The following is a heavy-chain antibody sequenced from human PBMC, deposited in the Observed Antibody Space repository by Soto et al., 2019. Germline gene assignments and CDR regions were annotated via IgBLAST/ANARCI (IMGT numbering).Heavy chain of an antibody. CDR2: IIPIFGTA. J-gene: IGHJ4*02. V-gene: IGHV1-69*01. D-gene: IGHD3-3*01. Sequence: QVQLVQSGAEVKKPGSSAKVSCKASGGTFSSYAISWVRQAPGQGLEWMGGIIPIFGTANYAQKFQGRVTITADESTSTAYMELSSLRSEDTAVYYCARARSGYYRGYFDYWGQGTLVTVSS. CDR3: ARARSGYYRGYFDY. CDR1: GGTFSSYA.